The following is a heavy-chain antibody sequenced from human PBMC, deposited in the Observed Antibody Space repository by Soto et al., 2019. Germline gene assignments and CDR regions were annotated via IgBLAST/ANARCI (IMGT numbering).Heavy chain of an antibody. CDR3: VRRSTRGTSLEWLPHNWFDP. CDR1: GYSFTSYW. Sequence: GESLKISCKGSGYSFTSYWIGWVRQMPGKGLEWIGIFYPGDSDTRYSPSFQGQVTISADKSISTAYLQWSSLKASDTAMYYCVRRSTRGTSLEWLPHNWFDPWGQGTLVTVSS. V-gene: IGHV5-51*01. CDR2: FYPGDSDT. D-gene: IGHD3-3*01. J-gene: IGHJ5*02.